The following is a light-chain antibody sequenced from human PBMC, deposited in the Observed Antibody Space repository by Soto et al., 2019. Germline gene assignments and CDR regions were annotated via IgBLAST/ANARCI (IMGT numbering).Light chain of an antibody. Sequence: DIVMTQSPLSLPVTLGQPASISCRSSQSLVNSAGNTFLNWFHQRPGQSPRRLIYKASNRDSGVSDRFSGSGSGTDFTLKISRVEAYDVGVYYCMQGSHWPFTFGQGTKLEIK. CDR1: QSLVNSAGNTF. CDR3: MQGSHWPFT. CDR2: KAS. J-gene: IGKJ2*01. V-gene: IGKV2-30*01.